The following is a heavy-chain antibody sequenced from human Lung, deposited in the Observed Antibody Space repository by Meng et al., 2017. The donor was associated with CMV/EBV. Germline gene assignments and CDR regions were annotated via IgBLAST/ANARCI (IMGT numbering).Heavy chain of an antibody. V-gene: IGHV4-59*01. CDR1: PGSISSYY. J-gene: IGHJ4*02. CDR3: SSRRGGWPYFDV. CDR2: VSDSGNT. Sequence: SETLSLTCTVSPGSISSYYWSWIRQPPGKGLEWIGYVSDSGNTNYNPSLKSRVTISIDTSKNQFSLRLKSVTAADTAVYYCSSRRGGWPYFDVWGQGTLVTVSS. D-gene: IGHD6-19*01.